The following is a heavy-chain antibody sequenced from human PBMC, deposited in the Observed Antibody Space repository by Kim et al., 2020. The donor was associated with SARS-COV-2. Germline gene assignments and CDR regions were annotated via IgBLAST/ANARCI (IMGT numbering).Heavy chain of an antibody. V-gene: IGHV4-31*03. Sequence: SETLSLTCTVSGGSISSGGYYWSWIRQHPGKGLEWIGYIYYSGSTYYNPSLKSRVTISVDTSKNQFSLKLSSVTAADTAVYYCARNFRGGYAFDIWGQGTMVTVSS. CDR2: IYYSGST. J-gene: IGHJ3*02. CDR3: ARNFRGGYAFDI. D-gene: IGHD3-16*01. CDR1: GGSISSGGYY.